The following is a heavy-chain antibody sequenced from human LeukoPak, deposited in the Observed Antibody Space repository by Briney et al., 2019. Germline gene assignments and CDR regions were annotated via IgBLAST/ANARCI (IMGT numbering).Heavy chain of an antibody. Sequence: GGSLRLPCAASGFSFSNAWMSWVRQAPGKGLEWVGRIKSKSAGGTIEYGAPVKGRFTISRDDSENMLYLQMSSLKTEDTAVYYCTTYDRSGYYSDYWGQGTLVTVSS. J-gene: IGHJ4*02. D-gene: IGHD3-22*01. V-gene: IGHV3-15*01. CDR3: TTYDRSGYYSDY. CDR1: GFSFSNAW. CDR2: IKSKSAGGTI.